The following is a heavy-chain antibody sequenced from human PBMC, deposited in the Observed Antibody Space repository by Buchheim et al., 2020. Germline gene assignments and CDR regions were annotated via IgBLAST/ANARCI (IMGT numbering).Heavy chain of an antibody. Sequence: QVQLQQWGTRLLKPSETLSLTCAVYGGSFSVYYWSWIRQPPGQGLEWIGEINHSGGTNYNPSFKSRVAISVDTSKNQFSLKLSSVTAADTAVYYCATRDYWGQG. V-gene: IGHV4-34*01. CDR1: GGSFSVYY. CDR2: INHSGGT. CDR3: ATRDY. J-gene: IGHJ4*02.